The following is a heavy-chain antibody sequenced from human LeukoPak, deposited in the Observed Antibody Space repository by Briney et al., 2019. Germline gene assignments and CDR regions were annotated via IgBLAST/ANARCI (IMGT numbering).Heavy chain of an antibody. CDR2: INPSGGST. V-gene: IGHV1-46*01. CDR3: ARQWGFYHSGSSLYYFDY. D-gene: IGHD3-10*01. J-gene: IGHJ4*02. CDR1: GYTFTSYY. Sequence: ASVKVSCKASGYTFTSYYMHWVRQAPGQGLEWMGIINPSGGSTSYAQKFQGRVTMTRDTSTSTVYMELSSLRSDDTAIYYCARQWGFYHSGSSLYYFDYWGQGTLVTVSS.